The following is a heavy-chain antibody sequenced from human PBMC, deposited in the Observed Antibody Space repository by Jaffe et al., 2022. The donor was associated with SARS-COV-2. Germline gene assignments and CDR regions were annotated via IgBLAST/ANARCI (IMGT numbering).Heavy chain of an antibody. CDR2: IYTSGST. D-gene: IGHD3-22*01. V-gene: IGHV4-61*02. J-gene: IGHJ4*02. Sequence: QVQLQESGPGLVKPSQTLSLTCTVSGGSISSGSYYWSWIRQPAGKGLEWIGRIYTSGSTNYNPSLKSRVTISVDTSKNQFSLKLSSVTAADTAVYYCASGTYYYDSSGYPLDYWGQGTLVTVSS. CDR1: GGSISSGSYY. CDR3: ASGTYYYDSSGYPLDY.